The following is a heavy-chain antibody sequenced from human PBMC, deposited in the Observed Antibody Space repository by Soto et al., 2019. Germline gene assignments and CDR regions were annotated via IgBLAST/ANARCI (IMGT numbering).Heavy chain of an antibody. V-gene: IGHV4-59*01. J-gene: IGHJ3*02. CDR3: ARDRGSYNDAFDI. CDR1: GGSISSYY. Sequence: SETLSLTCTVSGGSISSYYWSWIRQPPGKGLEWIGYIYYSGSTNYNPSLKSRVTISVDTSKNQFSLKLGSVTAADTAVYYCARDRGSYNDAFDIWGHGTMVTVSS. D-gene: IGHD1-26*01. CDR2: IYYSGST.